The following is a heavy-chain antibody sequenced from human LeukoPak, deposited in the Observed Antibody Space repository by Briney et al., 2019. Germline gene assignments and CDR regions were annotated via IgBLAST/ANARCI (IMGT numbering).Heavy chain of an antibody. V-gene: IGHV4-39*07. D-gene: IGHD2-2*01. J-gene: IGHJ5*02. CDR3: ARYSTGIVVPAAIRFDP. Sequence: SETLSLTCTVSGGSISSSSYYWGWIRQPPGKGLEWIGSIYYSGSTYYNPSLKSRVTISVDRSKNQFSLKLSSVTAADTAVYYCARYSTGIVVPAAIRFDPWGQGTLVTVSS. CDR1: GGSISSSSYY. CDR2: IYYSGST.